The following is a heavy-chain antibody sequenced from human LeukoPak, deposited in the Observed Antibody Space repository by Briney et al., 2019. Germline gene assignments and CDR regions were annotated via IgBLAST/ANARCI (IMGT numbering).Heavy chain of an antibody. D-gene: IGHD5-18*01. CDR1: GFTFSSYG. J-gene: IGHJ4*02. V-gene: IGHV3-33*06. Sequence: PGGSLRLPCAASGFTFSSYGMHWVRQAPGKGLEWVAVIWYDGSNKYYADSVKGRFTISRDNSKNTLYLQMNSLRAEDTAVYYCAKDHQGGYSYGSRFFDYWGQGTLVTVSS. CDR3: AKDHQGGYSYGSRFFDY. CDR2: IWYDGSNK.